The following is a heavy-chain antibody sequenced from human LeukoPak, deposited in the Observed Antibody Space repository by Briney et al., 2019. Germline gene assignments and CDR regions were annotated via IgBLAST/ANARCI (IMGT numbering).Heavy chain of an antibody. Sequence: GESLTVSCKGSGYSFTNYWISWVRQMPGKGLEWMGRIDPSDSYTKYSPSFEGHVTLSVDKSISTAFLQRNSLKASDSAMHYCATGASKVTTDFANYWGQGTQVAVSS. CDR2: IDPSDSYT. V-gene: IGHV5-10-1*01. D-gene: IGHD4-17*01. CDR3: ATGASKVTTDFANY. J-gene: IGHJ4*02. CDR1: GYSFTNYW.